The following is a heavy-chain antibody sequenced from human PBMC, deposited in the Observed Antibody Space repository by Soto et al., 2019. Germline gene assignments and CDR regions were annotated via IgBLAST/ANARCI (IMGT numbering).Heavy chain of an antibody. CDR1: GGTFSSYA. CDR2: IIPIFGTA. Sequence: QVQLVQSGAEVKKPGSSVKVSCKAAGGTFSSYAISWVRQAPGQGLAWMGGIIPIFGTANYAQKFQGRVKITADESTSTAYMELSSLRSEDTAVYYCARGGRDGPNWYFDLWGRGTLVTVSS. V-gene: IGHV1-69*12. D-gene: IGHD2-15*01. CDR3: ARGGRDGPNWYFDL. J-gene: IGHJ2*01.